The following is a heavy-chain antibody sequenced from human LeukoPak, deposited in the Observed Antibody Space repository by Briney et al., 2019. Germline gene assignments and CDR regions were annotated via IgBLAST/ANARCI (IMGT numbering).Heavy chain of an antibody. CDR1: GFTFSNAW. V-gene: IGHV3-15*01. J-gene: IGHJ4*02. CDR2: IKSKTDGGTT. CDR3: TTDYGSGSYRYFNY. Sequence: GGSLRLSCAASGFTFSNAWMSCVRQTPGKGLEWVGRIKSKTDGGTTDYVAPVKGRFTISRDDSKNTLYLQMNSLKSEDTAVYYCTTDYGSGSYRYFNYWGQGTLVTVSS. D-gene: IGHD3-10*01.